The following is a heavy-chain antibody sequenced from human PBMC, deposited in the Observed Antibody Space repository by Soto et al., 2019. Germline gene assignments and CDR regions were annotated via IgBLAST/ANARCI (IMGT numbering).Heavy chain of an antibody. D-gene: IGHD2-2*01. CDR3: ARVPDLDYCSRTSCLYYFDY. CDR1: GFTFSTYA. CDR2: ITNTGGRT. Sequence: GGSLRLSCGASGFTFSTYAMTWVRQAPGAGLEWVSTITNTGGRTKYTDSVKGRFSISRDKSKNTVYLQMNSLRAEDTAVYYCARVPDLDYCSRTSCLYYFDYWGQGALVTAST. V-gene: IGHV3-23*01. J-gene: IGHJ4*02.